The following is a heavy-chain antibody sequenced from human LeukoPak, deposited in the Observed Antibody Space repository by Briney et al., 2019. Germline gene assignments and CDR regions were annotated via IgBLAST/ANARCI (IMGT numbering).Heavy chain of an antibody. D-gene: IGHD4-23*01. CDR1: GFTFSSYS. V-gene: IGHV3-21*01. Sequence: PGGSLRLSCAASGFTFSSYSMNWVRQAPGKGLEWVSSISTSSIYIYYADSVKGRFTISRDNAKNSLYLQMNSLRAEDTAVYYCARGQDTVVTSRDAFDTWGQGTMVTVSS. J-gene: IGHJ3*02. CDR3: ARGQDTVVTSRDAFDT. CDR2: ISTSSIYI.